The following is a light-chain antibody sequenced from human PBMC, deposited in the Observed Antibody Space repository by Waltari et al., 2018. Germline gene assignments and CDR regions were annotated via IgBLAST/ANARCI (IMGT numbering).Light chain of an antibody. V-gene: IGLV1-47*01. CDR3: AAWDDSLSGVI. J-gene: IGLJ2*01. CDR2: KNG. Sequence: QSVLTQPPSASGTPGQRVTLSCSGSSSNIGPYYVYWYQLLPAPAPKPLLYKNGQRPYGAPARFSASKSGTSASLAISGLRSEDEADYYCAAWDDSLSGVIFGGGTKLTVL. CDR1: SSNIGPYY.